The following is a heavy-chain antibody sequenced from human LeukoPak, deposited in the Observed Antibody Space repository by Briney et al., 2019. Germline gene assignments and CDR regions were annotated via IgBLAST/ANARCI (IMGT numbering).Heavy chain of an antibody. CDR2: IKSKTDGGPT. CDR1: GFTFSNAW. CDR3: TTDRGWVLWFGESVDY. D-gene: IGHD3-10*01. Sequence: GGSLRLSCAASGFTFSNAWMNWVRQAPGKGLEWVGRIKSKTDGGPTDYAAPVKGRFTISRDDSKNTLYLQMNSLKTEDTAVYYCTTDRGWVLWFGESVDYWGQGTLVTVSS. J-gene: IGHJ4*02. V-gene: IGHV3-15*07.